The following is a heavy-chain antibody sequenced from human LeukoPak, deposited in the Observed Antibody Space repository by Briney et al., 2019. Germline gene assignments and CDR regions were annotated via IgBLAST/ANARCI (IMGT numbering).Heavy chain of an antibody. CDR1: GYSFTTYW. V-gene: IGHV5-51*01. J-gene: IGHJ5*02. Sequence: PGESLKISCKGSGYSFTTYWIAWVRQMPGKGLEWMGIIYPGDSDTRYSPSFQGQVTISADKSISTAYLQWSSLKASDTAMYYCARHGSSGRVIPYSSSWSRTWTFDPWGQGTLVTVSS. CDR3: ARHGSSGRVIPYSSSWSRTWTFDP. CDR2: IYPGDSDT. D-gene: IGHD6-13*01.